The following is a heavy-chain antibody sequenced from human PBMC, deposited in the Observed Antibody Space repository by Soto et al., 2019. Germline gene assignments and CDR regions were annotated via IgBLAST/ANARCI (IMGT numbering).Heavy chain of an antibody. J-gene: IGHJ5*02. V-gene: IGHV5-51*01. CDR1: GYRFTTYW. Sequence: GEALTISCAVSGYRFTTYWIGWVRQMPGKGLEWMGIIYPGDSDTRYSPSFQGQVTISADKSIFTASLRWTSLKASDTAIYYCVRKKGPDYYDTSGHLDAWGKGSLVTVYS. CDR3: VRKKGPDYYDTSGHLDA. D-gene: IGHD3-22*01. CDR2: IYPGDSDT.